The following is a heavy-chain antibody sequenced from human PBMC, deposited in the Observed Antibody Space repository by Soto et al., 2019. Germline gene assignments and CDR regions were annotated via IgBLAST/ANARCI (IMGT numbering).Heavy chain of an antibody. J-gene: IGHJ4*02. CDR1: GFSLSTSGMG. V-gene: IGHV2-5*01. Sequence: QITLKESGPTVVKPTQTLTLTCTFSGFSLSTSGMGVGWIRQPPGKALEWLALTYWSDDKYHSPSLKSRLTITKATSKHQVVLTMTHMDPVDTATYYCAHSIRGWYEPFDYWGQGTLVTVSS. CDR2: TYWSDDK. D-gene: IGHD6-19*01. CDR3: AHSIRGWYEPFDY.